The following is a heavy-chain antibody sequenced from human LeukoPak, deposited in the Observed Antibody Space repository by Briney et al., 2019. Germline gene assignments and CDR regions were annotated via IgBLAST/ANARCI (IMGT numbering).Heavy chain of an antibody. Sequence: ASVNVSCKASVYMFTGFYIHWVRQAPGQALEWLGWINPNTGGTNFAQTFQGRIIITVDTSISTAYMELNRLTSNDTAVYYCARDGIGVYTGYSRNVLDSWGQGTLVTVSS. D-gene: IGHD5-12*01. CDR3: ARDGIGVYTGYSRNVLDS. V-gene: IGHV1-2*02. J-gene: IGHJ4*02. CDR1: VYMFTGFY. CDR2: INPNTGGT.